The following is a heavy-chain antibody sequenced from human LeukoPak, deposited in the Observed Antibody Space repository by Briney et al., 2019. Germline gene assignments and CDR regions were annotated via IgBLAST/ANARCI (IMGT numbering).Heavy chain of an antibody. CDR1: GGSISFISSSTYD. V-gene: IGHV4-39*01. Sequence: PSETLSLTCTVSGGSISFISSSTYDWGWIRQAPGKGLEWIGSLYYGENSHYNPSLKSRATLSVDTSNNQFSLKLTSVTAADAAVYFCARQLPTAAADTRGYFDYWGQGTVVTVSS. J-gene: IGHJ4*02. CDR3: ARQLPTAAADTRGYFDY. CDR2: LYYGENS. D-gene: IGHD6-25*01.